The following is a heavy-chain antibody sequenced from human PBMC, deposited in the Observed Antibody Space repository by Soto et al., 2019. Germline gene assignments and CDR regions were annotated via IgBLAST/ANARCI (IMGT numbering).Heavy chain of an antibody. CDR1: GYTFTAYG. J-gene: IGHJ4*02. CDR2: VSTNNADT. CDR3: ARELNTDPSAYYSFAY. V-gene: IGHV1-18*01. D-gene: IGHD3-22*01. Sequence: GASVKVSCKTSGYTFTAYGLAWLRQAPGQRPEWMGWVSTNNADTNYAQEFQGRVTMTTETSTRTTYMELRSLRSDDTAVYYCARELNTDPSAYYSFAYWGQGTLVTVSS.